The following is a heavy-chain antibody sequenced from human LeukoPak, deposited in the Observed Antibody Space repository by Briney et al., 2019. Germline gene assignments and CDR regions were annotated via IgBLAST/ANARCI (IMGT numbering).Heavy chain of an antibody. D-gene: IGHD2-8*01. CDR3: TRLINGSPGDY. Sequence: NPSETLSLTCSVSGGSISSTTYHWGWVPQPPGKGLEWIGSIYYSGNTYYHPSLKSRLTLSVDMPKTQFSLELSSVTAADTAVYYCTRLINGSPGDYWGQGTLVTVSS. J-gene: IGHJ4*02. CDR2: IYYSGNT. V-gene: IGHV4-39*01. CDR1: GGSISSTTYH.